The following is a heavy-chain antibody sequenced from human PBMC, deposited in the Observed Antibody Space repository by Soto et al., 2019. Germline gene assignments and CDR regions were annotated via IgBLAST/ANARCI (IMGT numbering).Heavy chain of an antibody. CDR1: GFTFSSYA. Sequence: GGSLRLSCAASGFTFSSYAMSWVRQAPGKGLEWVSAISGSGGSTYYADSVKGRFTISRDNSKNTLYLQMNSLRAEDTAVYYCAKDPDYDILTGYYWNYWGQGTLVTVSS. J-gene: IGHJ4*02. CDR3: AKDPDYDILTGYYWNY. V-gene: IGHV3-23*01. D-gene: IGHD3-9*01. CDR2: ISGSGGST.